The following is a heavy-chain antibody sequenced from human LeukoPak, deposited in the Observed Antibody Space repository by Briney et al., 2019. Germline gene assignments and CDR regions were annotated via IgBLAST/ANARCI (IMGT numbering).Heavy chain of an antibody. CDR1: GGSFSGYY. V-gene: IGHV4-34*01. J-gene: IGHJ4*02. Sequence: ASETLSLTCAVYGGSFSGYYWSWIRQPPGKGLEWIGEINDSGSTSCNPSLKSRVSISVDTSKNQFSLKLSSVTAADTAVYYCARVIDSHNSGYYLVYWGQGTRVTVSS. CDR2: INDSGST. CDR3: ARVIDSHNSGYYLVY. D-gene: IGHD3-22*01.